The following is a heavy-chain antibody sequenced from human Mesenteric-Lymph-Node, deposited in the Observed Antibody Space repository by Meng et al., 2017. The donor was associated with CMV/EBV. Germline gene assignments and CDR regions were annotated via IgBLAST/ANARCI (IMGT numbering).Heavy chain of an antibody. D-gene: IGHD5-24*01. CDR1: GYTPINYP. V-gene: IGHV1-18*01. CDR2: ISSYTGDT. CDR3: ARLLFLGRLPTS. J-gene: IGHJ4*02. Sequence: ASVKVSCKASGYTPINYPINWVRQAPGQGLEWMGWISSYTGDTKYAENLQGRLTMTIDTSTNVAYMDLRSLRSDDTAVYYCARLLFLGRLPTSWGQGTLVTVSS.